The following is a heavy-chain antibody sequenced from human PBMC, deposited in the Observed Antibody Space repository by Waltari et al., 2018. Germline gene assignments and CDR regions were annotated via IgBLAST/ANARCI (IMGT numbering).Heavy chain of an antibody. Sequence: QLQLQESGPGLVKPSATLSLTCTVSGGSIRSSSYYWGWIRQPPGTGLEWIGSIYYSGSTYYNPSLKSRVTISVDTSKNQFSLKLSSVTAADTAVYYCARGEYGDYEDAFDIWGQGTMVTVSS. CDR3: ARGEYGDYEDAFDI. J-gene: IGHJ3*02. CDR2: IYYSGST. CDR1: GGSIRSSSYY. D-gene: IGHD4-17*01. V-gene: IGHV4-39*07.